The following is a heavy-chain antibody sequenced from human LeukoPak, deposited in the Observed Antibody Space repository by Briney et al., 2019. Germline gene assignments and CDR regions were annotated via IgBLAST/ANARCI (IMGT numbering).Heavy chain of an antibody. D-gene: IGHD3-22*01. J-gene: IGHJ3*02. CDR3: ARGGDYYDSSDSVPGAFDI. V-gene: IGHV1-18*01. CDR2: ISAYNGNT. CDR1: GGTFSSYA. Sequence: ASVKVSCKASGGTFSSYAISWVRQAPGQGLEWMGWISAYNGNTNYAQKLQGRVTMTTDTSTSTAYMGLRSLRSDDTAVYYCARGGDYYDSSDSVPGAFDIWGQGTMVTVSS.